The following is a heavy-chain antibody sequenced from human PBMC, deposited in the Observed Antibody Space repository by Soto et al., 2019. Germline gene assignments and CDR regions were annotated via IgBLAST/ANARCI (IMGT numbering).Heavy chain of an antibody. CDR1: GGTFSSYA. D-gene: IGHD2-8*01. V-gene: IGHV1-69*13. Sequence: SVKVSCKASGGTFSSYAISWVRQAPGQGLEWMGGIIPIFGTANYAQKFQGRVTITADESTSTAYMELSSLRSEDTAVYYCAREGYCTNGVCYQTPYYYYGMDVWGQGTTVTVSS. CDR3: AREGYCTNGVCYQTPYYYYGMDV. J-gene: IGHJ6*02. CDR2: IIPIFGTA.